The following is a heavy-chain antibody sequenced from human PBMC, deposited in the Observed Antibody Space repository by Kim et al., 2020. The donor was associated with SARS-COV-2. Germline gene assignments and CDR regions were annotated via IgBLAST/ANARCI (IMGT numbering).Heavy chain of an antibody. J-gene: IGHJ6*02. D-gene: IGHD7-27*01. Sequence: YADSAKGRFTISRDNTNNSLFLYRDSLRVEDTAVYYCARDEGTGRGGDMDVWGHGTTVTVSS. V-gene: IGHV3-11*05. CDR3: ARDEGTGRGGDMDV.